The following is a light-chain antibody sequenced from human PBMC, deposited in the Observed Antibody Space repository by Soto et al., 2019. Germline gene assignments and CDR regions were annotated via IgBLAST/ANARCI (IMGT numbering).Light chain of an antibody. CDR3: LQRSNWQYT. J-gene: IGKJ2*01. CDR2: DAS. V-gene: IGKV3-11*01. Sequence: EIVLTQSPATLSLSPGERATLSCRASQSVSSYLAWYQQKPGQAPRLLIYDASNRVTGIPARFSGSGSGTDFTLTIRSLEPEDFAVYYCLQRSNWQYTFGQGTKVEIK. CDR1: QSVSSY.